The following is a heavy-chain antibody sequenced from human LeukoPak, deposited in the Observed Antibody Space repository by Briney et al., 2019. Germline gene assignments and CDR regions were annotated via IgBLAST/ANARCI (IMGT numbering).Heavy chain of an antibody. CDR2: IYYSGST. Sequence: RPSETLSLTCTVSGGSISSSSYYWGWIRQPPGKALEWIGTIYYSGSTYYNPSLKSRVTISVDTSKNQFSMNLSSVTAADTAVYYSARHLGFGSYNAFDIWGQGTMVTVSP. V-gene: IGHV4-39*01. CDR1: GGSISSSSYY. CDR3: ARHLGFGSYNAFDI. D-gene: IGHD3-10*01. J-gene: IGHJ3*02.